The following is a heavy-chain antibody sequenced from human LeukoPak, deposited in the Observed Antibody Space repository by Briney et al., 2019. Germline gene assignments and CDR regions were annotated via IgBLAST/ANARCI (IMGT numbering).Heavy chain of an antibody. CDR2: IYYSGST. V-gene: IGHV4-59*11. CDR3: ARVESGWLRSKGNWFDP. CDR1: GGSIGSHY. Sequence: PSETLSLTCTVSGGSIGSHYWSWIRQPPGKGLEWIGYIYYSGSTNYNPSLKSRVTISVDTSKNQFSLKLSSVTAADTAVNYCARVESGWLRSKGNWFDPWGQGTLVTVSS. D-gene: IGHD5-12*01. J-gene: IGHJ5*02.